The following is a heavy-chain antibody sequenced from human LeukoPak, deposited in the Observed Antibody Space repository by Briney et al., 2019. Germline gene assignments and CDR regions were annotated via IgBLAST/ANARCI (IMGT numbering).Heavy chain of an antibody. D-gene: IGHD3-22*01. V-gene: IGHV1-18*01. CDR3: ARGGYYYGSSGYRIDY. Sequence: ASVNVSCKTSGYTFTIYGVTWVRQAPGQGLEWMGWICTYNGNTNYAQKLQGRVTMTTDTSTSTAYMELRSLRSDDTAVYYCARGGYYYGSSGYRIDYWGQGTLVTVSS. J-gene: IGHJ4*02. CDR1: GYTFTIYG. CDR2: ICTYNGNT.